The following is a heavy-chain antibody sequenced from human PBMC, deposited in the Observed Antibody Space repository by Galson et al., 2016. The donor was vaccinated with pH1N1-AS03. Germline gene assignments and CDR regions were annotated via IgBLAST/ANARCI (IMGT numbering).Heavy chain of an antibody. V-gene: IGHV5-51*01. CDR3: ARHNEAATLSAPSDS. CDR1: GYSFTNSW. CDR2: IHPIDSDA. Sequence: QSGAEVKKPGESLKISCKTSGYSFTNSWIAWVRQMPGKGLEWMGSIHPIDSDARYNPSFEGQVTISADKSLNTAYLQWSSLKASDTAIYYCARHNEAATLSAPSDSWGQGTLVTVSS. D-gene: IGHD6-25*01. J-gene: IGHJ4*02.